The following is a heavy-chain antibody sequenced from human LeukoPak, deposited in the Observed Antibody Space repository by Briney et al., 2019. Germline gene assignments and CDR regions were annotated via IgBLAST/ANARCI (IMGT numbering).Heavy chain of an antibody. V-gene: IGHV4-59*01. CDR2: IYYSGST. CDR3: ARTTEAHSWRTRYYDYYMDV. Sequence: PSETLSLTCAVYGGSFSGYYWSWIRQPPGKGLEWIGYIYYSGSTNYNPSLKSRVTISVDTAKNQFSLKLSSVTAADTAVYYCARTTEAHSWRTRYYDYYMDVWGKGTTVTVSS. CDR1: GGSFSGYY. D-gene: IGHD6-13*01. J-gene: IGHJ6*03.